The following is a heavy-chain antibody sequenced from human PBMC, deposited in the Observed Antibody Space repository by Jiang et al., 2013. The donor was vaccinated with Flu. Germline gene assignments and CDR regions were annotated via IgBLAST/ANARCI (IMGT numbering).Heavy chain of an antibody. CDR1: GFSFSTSGMC. CDR3: ARVRRGSYYEKWFDA. Sequence: PTQTLTLTCTFSGFSFSTSGMCVSWIRQPPGKALEWLARIDWDDDKYYNKFLKTRLTISKDTSKDQVVLRMTDMDPVDTATYYCARVRRGSYYEKWFDAWGQGTLVTVSS. D-gene: IGHD1-26*01. CDR2: IDWDDDK. J-gene: IGHJ5*02. V-gene: IGHV2-70*11.